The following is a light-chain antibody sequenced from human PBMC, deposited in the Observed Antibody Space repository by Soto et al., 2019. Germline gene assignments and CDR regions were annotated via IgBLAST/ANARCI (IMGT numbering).Light chain of an antibody. CDR2: DAS. CDR3: QQRINWPPLT. V-gene: IGKV3-11*01. Sequence: EIVLTQSPATLSLSPGERATLSCRASQSVSTYLAWYQQKPGQAPRLLIYDASNRATGIPARFSGSGSGTVFTLTISSLEPEDFAVYYCQQRINWPPLTFGGGTKVEI. J-gene: IGKJ4*01. CDR1: QSVSTY.